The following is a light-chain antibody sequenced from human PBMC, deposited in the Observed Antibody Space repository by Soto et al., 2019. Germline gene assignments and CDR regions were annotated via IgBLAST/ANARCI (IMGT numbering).Light chain of an antibody. CDR3: QQTYSVPLT. CDR2: GAS. Sequence: DIQMTQPPSSLSASVGDRVTITCRASQRISSYLNWYQHKPGKAPKLLIYGASSLQSGVPSRFSGSGSGTDFTLTISSLHPEDFATYYCQQTYSVPLTFGGGTKVEIK. CDR1: QRISSY. V-gene: IGKV1-39*01. J-gene: IGKJ4*01.